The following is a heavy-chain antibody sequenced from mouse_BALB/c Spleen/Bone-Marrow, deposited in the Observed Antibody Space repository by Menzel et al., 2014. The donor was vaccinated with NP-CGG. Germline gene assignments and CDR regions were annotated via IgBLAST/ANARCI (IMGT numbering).Heavy chain of an antibody. J-gene: IGHJ2*01. Sequence: EVKLMESGAELVKPGASVKLSCTASGFNIKDTYMHWVKQRPEQGLEWIGRIDPANGNAKYDPKFQGKATITADTSSNTTYLQLSSLTSEDTAVYYCARYRLGTYFYFWGQGTTLTVSS. CDR1: GFNIKDTY. CDR2: IDPANGNA. D-gene: IGHD2-14*01. CDR3: ARYRLGTYFYF. V-gene: IGHV14-3*02.